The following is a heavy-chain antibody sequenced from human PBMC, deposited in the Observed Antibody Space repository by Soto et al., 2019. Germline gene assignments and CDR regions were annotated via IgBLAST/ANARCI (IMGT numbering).Heavy chain of an antibody. CDR1: GFTFTSSA. Sequence: SVKVSCKASGFTFTSSAVQWVRQARGQRLEWIGWIVVGSGNTNYAQKFQERVTITRDMSTSTAYMELSSLRSEDTAVYYCAAGYDFWSGQYYFDYWGQGTLVTVSS. V-gene: IGHV1-58*01. CDR3: AAGYDFWSGQYYFDY. CDR2: IVVGSGNT. D-gene: IGHD3-3*01. J-gene: IGHJ4*02.